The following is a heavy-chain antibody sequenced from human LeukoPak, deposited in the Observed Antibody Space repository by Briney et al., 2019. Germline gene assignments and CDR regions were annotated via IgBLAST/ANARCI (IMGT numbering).Heavy chain of an antibody. D-gene: IGHD3-10*01. CDR3: ARDPHPGFGEAGGPFDY. CDR2: RWYDGSNK. Sequence: PGRSLRLSCAASGFTFSSYGMHWVRQAPGKGLEWVAVRWYDGSNKYYADSVKGRFTISRDNSKNTLYLQMNSLRAEDTAVYYCARDPHPGFGEAGGPFDYWGQGTLVTVSS. J-gene: IGHJ4*02. V-gene: IGHV3-33*01. CDR1: GFTFSSYG.